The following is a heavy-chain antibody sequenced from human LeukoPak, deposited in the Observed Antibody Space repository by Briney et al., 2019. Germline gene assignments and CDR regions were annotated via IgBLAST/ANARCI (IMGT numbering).Heavy chain of an antibody. J-gene: IGHJ4*02. V-gene: IGHV3-7*01. CDR2: IKQDGSEK. CDR3: AEEVGY. CDR1: GFTFSSHW. Sequence: GGSLRLSCAASGFTFSSHWMNWVRQAPGKGLEWVANIKQDGSEKYYVDSVKGRFTISRDNAKNSLYLQMNSLRAEDTAVYYCAEEVGYWGQGTLVTVSS.